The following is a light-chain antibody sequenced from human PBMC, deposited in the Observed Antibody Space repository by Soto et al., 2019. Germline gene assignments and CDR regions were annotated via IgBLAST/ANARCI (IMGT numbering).Light chain of an antibody. J-gene: IGKJ4*01. CDR2: GAS. CDR1: QSVSSY. Sequence: EIVLTQSPATLSLSPGERATLSCRASQSVSSYLAWYQQKPGQGPRVLIYGASSRATGIPDRFSGSGSGTDFTPTINRLEPEDFAVYYCQQFSSYPLTFGGGTKVDIK. CDR3: QQFSSYPLT. V-gene: IGKV3-20*01.